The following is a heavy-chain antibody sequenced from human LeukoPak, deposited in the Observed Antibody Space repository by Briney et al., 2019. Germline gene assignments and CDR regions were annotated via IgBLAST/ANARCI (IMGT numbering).Heavy chain of an antibody. D-gene: IGHD6-19*01. J-gene: IGHJ6*02. Sequence: SETLSLTCTVSGGTISSYYWNWIRQPPGKGLEWIGYIHDSGSTKYNPSLKSRVTISVDTSKNQFSLKLSSVTAADTAVYYCARVGIAVAGTGYYYYGMDVWGQGTTVTVSS. CDR2: IHDSGST. CDR1: GGTISSYY. V-gene: IGHV4-59*08. CDR3: ARVGIAVAGTGYYYYGMDV.